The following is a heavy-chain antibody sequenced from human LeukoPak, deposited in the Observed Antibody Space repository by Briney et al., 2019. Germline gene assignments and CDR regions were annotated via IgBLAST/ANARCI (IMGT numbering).Heavy chain of an antibody. Sequence: SVKVSCKASGYTFTDYYMHWVRQAPGQGIEWMGSINPNSAGTNYAQKFEGRVTMTRDTSISTAFLELRRLRSDDTAVYYCAREDSAWYVDYWGQGTLVTVSS. CDR2: INPNSAGT. V-gene: IGHV1-2*02. J-gene: IGHJ4*02. CDR1: GYTFTDYY. D-gene: IGHD6-19*01. CDR3: AREDSAWYVDY.